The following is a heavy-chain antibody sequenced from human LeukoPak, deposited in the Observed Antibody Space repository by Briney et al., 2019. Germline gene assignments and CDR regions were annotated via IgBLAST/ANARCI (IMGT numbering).Heavy chain of an antibody. CDR3: ARDFDILTG. D-gene: IGHD3-9*01. J-gene: IGHJ4*02. CDR2: IYYSGST. CDR1: GDSISSGSYY. Sequence: SETLSLTCTVSGDSISSGSYYWSWIRQPPGKGLEWIGYIYYSGSTNYNPSLKSRVTISVDTSKNQFSLKLSSVTAADTAVYYCARDFDILTGWGQGTLVTVSS. V-gene: IGHV4-61*01.